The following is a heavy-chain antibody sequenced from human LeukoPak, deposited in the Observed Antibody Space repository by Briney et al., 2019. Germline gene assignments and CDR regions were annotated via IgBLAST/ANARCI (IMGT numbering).Heavy chain of an antibody. V-gene: IGHV3-21*01. CDR2: ISSSSSYI. J-gene: IGHJ6*03. Sequence: GESLKISCAASEFTFSSYSMNWVRQAPGKGLEWVSSISSSSSYIYYADSVKGRFTISRDNAKNSLYLQMNSLRAEDTAVYYCARGGREEPGYYYMDVWGKGTTVTVSS. D-gene: IGHD1-14*01. CDR1: EFTFSSYS. CDR3: ARGGREEPGYYYMDV.